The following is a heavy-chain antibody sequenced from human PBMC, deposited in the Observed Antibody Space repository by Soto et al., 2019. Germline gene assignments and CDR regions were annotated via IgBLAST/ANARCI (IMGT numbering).Heavy chain of an antibody. J-gene: IGHJ1*01. CDR1: GFTFSGST. CDR3: TGGYCTVGTCYSGYFQD. V-gene: IGHV3-73*02. Sequence: EVQLVQSGGGLVQPGGSLKLSCAASGFTFSGSTVHWVRQASGEGLQWVGRIRSKANDYATTYIASVKGTFTISRDDSRNTAYLQMSDLNTEDTGLYYCTGGYCTVGTCYSGYFQDWGQGALVTVSS. CDR2: IRSKANDYAT. D-gene: IGHD2-15*01.